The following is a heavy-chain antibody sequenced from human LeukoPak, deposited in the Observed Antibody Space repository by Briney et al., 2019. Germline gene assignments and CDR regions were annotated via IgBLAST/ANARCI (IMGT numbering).Heavy chain of an antibody. D-gene: IGHD2-2*01. CDR2: IIPICGTA. V-gene: IGHV1-69*13. Sequence: EASVKVSCKASGGTFSSYAISWVRQAPGQGLEWMGGIIPICGTANYAQKFQGRVTITADESTSTAYMELSSLRSEDTAVYYCASPTYCSSTSCYDRWFDPWGQGTLVTVSS. CDR1: GGTFSSYA. CDR3: ASPTYCSSTSCYDRWFDP. J-gene: IGHJ5*02.